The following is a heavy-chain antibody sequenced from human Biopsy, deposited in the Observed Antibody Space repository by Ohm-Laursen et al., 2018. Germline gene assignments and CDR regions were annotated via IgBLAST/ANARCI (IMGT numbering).Heavy chain of an antibody. V-gene: IGHV1-46*01. Sequence: ASVKVSCKVSGYTFTTYYIHWVRQAPGKGLEWMGIIAPRGSDATYAQKFQGRLIMTTDTSTATVYMQLGNLTSEDTAVYFCARDRIELEATPTNADYYYFGMDVWGQGTTVTV. CDR3: ARDRIELEATPTNADYYYFGMDV. J-gene: IGHJ6*02. CDR1: GYTFTTYY. CDR2: IAPRGSDA. D-gene: IGHD1-26*01.